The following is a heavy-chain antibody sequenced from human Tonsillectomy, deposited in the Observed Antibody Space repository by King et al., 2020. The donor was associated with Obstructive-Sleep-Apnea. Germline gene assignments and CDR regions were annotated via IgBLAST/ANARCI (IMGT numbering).Heavy chain of an antibody. CDR3: AFQLGVVGVPAYYFDY. V-gene: IGHV3-9*01. D-gene: IGHD2-15*01. Sequence: QLVQSGGGLVQPGRSLRLSCAASGFTFDDYAMYWVRQAPGKGLEWVAGISCNIGRIGYGGSVKGRFTISRDNAKSSLHLPMNSLRVEDTALYYCAFQLGVVGVPAYYFDYWGQGTLVTVSS. CDR2: ISCNIGRI. CDR1: GFTFDDYA. J-gene: IGHJ4*02.